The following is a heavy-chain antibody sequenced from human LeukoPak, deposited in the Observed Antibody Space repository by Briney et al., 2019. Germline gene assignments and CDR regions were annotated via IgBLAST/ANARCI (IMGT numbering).Heavy chain of an antibody. J-gene: IGHJ4*02. V-gene: IGHV3-53*01. Sequence: GSLRLSCAASGFTFRNYVIHWVRQAPGKGLEWVSTIYTGGNTYYAASVKGRFTISRDFSKNTVFLHMNSLRAEDTAMYYCARGDDSGYYDYFDYWGQGALATVSS. D-gene: IGHD3-22*01. CDR2: IYTGGNT. CDR1: GFTFRNYV. CDR3: ARGDDSGYYDYFDY.